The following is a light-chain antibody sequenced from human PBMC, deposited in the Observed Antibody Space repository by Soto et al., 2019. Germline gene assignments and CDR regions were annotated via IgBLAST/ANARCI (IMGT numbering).Light chain of an antibody. CDR3: QQYDTSPLT. CDR2: GVS. Sequence: EIVLTQSPGTLSLSPGERATLSCRASQSVTSSYLAWYQQKPGQAPRLLIYGVSSRATGIPDRFSGSGSGTDFTLTISRLEPEDFAVYYCQQYDTSPLTFGGGTKVEFK. CDR1: QSVTSSY. V-gene: IGKV3-20*01. J-gene: IGKJ4*01.